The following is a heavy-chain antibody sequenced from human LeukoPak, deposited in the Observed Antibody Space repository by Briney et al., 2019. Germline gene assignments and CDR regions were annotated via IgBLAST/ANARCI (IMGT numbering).Heavy chain of an antibody. V-gene: IGHV1-2*02. J-gene: IGHJ5*02. D-gene: IGHD3-22*01. CDR1: GYTFTGYY. Sequence: ASVKVSCKASGYTFTGYYMHWVRQAPGQGLEWMGWINPNSGGTNYAQKFQGRVTMTRDTSISTAYMELSRLRSDDTAVYYCARDSLDYYDSSGYTPGWFDPWGQGTLVTVSS. CDR3: ARDSLDYYDSSGYTPGWFDP. CDR2: INPNSGGT.